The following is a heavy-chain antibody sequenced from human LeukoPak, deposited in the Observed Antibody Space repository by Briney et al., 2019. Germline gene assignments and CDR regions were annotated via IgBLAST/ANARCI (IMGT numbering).Heavy chain of an antibody. Sequence: SETLSLTCTVSGDSIRSYYWNWLRQPAGKGLEWIGRIQASGSTNDNPSLKSRIIMSIDTSTNQFSLKLTSVTAADTAVYYCAKDDLITGGKNWFDLWGQGTLVTVSS. CDR3: AKDDLITGGKNWFDL. CDR2: IQASGST. J-gene: IGHJ5*02. CDR1: GDSIRSYY. V-gene: IGHV4-4*07. D-gene: IGHD2-15*01.